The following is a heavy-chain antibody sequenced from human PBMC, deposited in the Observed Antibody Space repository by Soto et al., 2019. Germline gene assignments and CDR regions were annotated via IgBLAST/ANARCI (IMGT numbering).Heavy chain of an antibody. D-gene: IGHD2-21*02. CDR2: ISWNSGSI. CDR1: GFTFDDYA. CDR3: AKQRVTANYYYYGMDV. J-gene: IGHJ6*02. V-gene: IGHV3-9*01. Sequence: SCAASGFTFDDYAMHWVRQAPGKGLEWVSGISWNSGSIGYADSVKGRFTISRDNAKNSLYLQMNSLRAEDTALYYCAKQRVTANYYYYGMDVWGQGTTVTVSS.